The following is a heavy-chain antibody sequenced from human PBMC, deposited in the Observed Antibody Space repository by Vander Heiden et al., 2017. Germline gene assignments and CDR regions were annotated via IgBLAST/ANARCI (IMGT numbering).Heavy chain of an antibody. CDR3: ARAYGGSSEVADWFDP. D-gene: IGHD6-13*01. Sequence: VQLVQSGPAVKKPGASVKVSCKASGYTFIVYYIYWVRQAPGQGLEWMGRINPNSGGTNYAQKFQGRVTMTRDTSITTAYMELSNLKSDDTAVYFCARAYGGSSEVADWFDPWGQGTLVTVSS. CDR1: GYTFIVYY. J-gene: IGHJ5*02. CDR2: INPNSGGT. V-gene: IGHV1-2*06.